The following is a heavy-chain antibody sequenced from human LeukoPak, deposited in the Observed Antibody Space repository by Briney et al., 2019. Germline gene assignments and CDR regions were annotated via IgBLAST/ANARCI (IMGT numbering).Heavy chain of an antibody. CDR2: IYYSGST. CDR3: ARDRQWLGHNWFDP. CDR1: GASISSSYY. V-gene: IGHV4-59*01. J-gene: IGHJ5*02. D-gene: IGHD6-19*01. Sequence: SETLSLTCTVSGASISSSYYWSWIRQPPGKGLEWIGYIYYSGSTNYNPSLKSRVTISVDTSKNQFSLKLSSVTAADTAVYYCARDRQWLGHNWFDPWGQGTLVTVSS.